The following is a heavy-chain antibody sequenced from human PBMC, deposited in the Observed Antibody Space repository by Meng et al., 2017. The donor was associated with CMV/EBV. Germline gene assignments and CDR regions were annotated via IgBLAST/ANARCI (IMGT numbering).Heavy chain of an antibody. Sequence: GESLKISCAASGFTFSSYSMNWVRQAPGKGLEWVSSISSSSSYIYYADSVKGRFTISRNNAKNSLYLQMNSLRAEDTAMYYCARSTKVVVPAAIHYYCGVDVWGQGTTVTVSS. D-gene: IGHD2-2*01. CDR2: ISSSSSYI. J-gene: IGHJ6*02. V-gene: IGHV3-21*01. CDR1: GFTFSSYS. CDR3: ARSTKVVVPAAIHYYCGVDV.